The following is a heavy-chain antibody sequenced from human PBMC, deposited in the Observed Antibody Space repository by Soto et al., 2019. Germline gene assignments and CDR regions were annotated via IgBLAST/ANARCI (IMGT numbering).Heavy chain of an antibody. CDR1: GGSISSYY. V-gene: IGHV4-59*01. D-gene: IGHD3-22*01. J-gene: IGHJ4*02. CDR2: IYYTGST. Sequence: QVQLQESGPGLVKPSETLSLTCTVSGGSISSYYWSWIRQPPGKGLEWIAHIYYTGSTNYNPSLKSRVTLSADTSKNQFSLKLISVTAADTAMYYCARVDSSGSYFDYWGQGTLVTVSS. CDR3: ARVDSSGSYFDY.